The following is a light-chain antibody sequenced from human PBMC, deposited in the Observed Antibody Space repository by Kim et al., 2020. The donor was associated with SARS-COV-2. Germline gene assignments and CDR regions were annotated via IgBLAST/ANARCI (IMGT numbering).Light chain of an antibody. CDR3: QQLNSYPLT. Sequence: GDSVTSTCRASQGIRSYLAWLQQKPGEAPKLLIYAASTLQTGVPSRFSGSGSGTDFTLTISSLQPEDFSTYFCQQLNSYPLTFGGGTKVDIK. CDR2: AAS. J-gene: IGKJ4*01. V-gene: IGKV1-9*01. CDR1: QGIRSY.